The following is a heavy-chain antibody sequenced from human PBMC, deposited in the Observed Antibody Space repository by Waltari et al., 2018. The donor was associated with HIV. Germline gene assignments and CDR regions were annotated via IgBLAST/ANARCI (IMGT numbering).Heavy chain of an antibody. D-gene: IGHD6-19*01. J-gene: IGHJ4*02. CDR2: ISSEASST. CDR3: ARIYSSGWYEYFDY. V-gene: IGHV3-74*01. CDR1: GFTFSSYW. Sequence: EVQLVESGGGLVQPGGSLRLSCAASGFTFSSYWMHWVRQAPGKGLVWVSRISSEASSTSYADAGKGRFTISRDNAKNTLYLQMNSLRAEDTAVYYCARIYSSGWYEYFDYWGQGTLVTVSS.